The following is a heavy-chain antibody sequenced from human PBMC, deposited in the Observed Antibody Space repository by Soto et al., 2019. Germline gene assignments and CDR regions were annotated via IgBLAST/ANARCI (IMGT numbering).Heavy chain of an antibody. Sequence: QLQLQESGPELVKPSETLSLTCTVSGGSITNSGYYWGWVRQPPGKGLEWIGSIFYSGSTHYKPSLQSRVTISGDTSKNQFSLKLSSVTAADTAVYYCARTPDSSGYYFDYWGQGTLVTVSS. CDR2: IFYSGST. V-gene: IGHV4-39*01. CDR3: ARTPDSSGYYFDY. CDR1: GGSITNSGYY. J-gene: IGHJ4*02. D-gene: IGHD3-22*01.